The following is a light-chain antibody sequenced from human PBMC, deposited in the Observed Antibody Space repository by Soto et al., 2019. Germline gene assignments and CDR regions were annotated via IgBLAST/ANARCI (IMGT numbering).Light chain of an antibody. CDR1: SSDVGGYKY. CDR3: ASYTSSSTSVI. J-gene: IGLJ2*01. V-gene: IGLV2-14*01. Sequence: QSVLTQPASVSGSPGQSITISCTGTSSDVGGYKYVSWYPQHPDKAPKLIIFEVSNRPSGISSRFSGSKSGNTASLTISGLQAEEEADYYCASYTSSSTSVIFGRGTKLTVL. CDR2: EVS.